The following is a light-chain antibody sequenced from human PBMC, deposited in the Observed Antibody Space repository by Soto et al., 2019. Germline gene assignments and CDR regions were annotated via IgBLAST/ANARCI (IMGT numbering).Light chain of an antibody. CDR1: QIISSW. Sequence: DLQMTQSPSALSASVGDRVTITCRASQIISSWVAWYQQKPGKAPKFLIYKESTLESGLPSSFSGSGSGTEFTLTISSLQPDDSATYYCQHYDNYQWTFGQGTKVEIK. V-gene: IGKV1-5*03. CDR3: QHYDNYQWT. J-gene: IGKJ1*01. CDR2: KES.